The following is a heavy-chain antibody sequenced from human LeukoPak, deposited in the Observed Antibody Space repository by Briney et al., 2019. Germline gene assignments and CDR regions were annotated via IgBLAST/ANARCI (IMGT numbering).Heavy chain of an antibody. CDR1: GFTFSSYW. Sequence: GGSLRLSCAASGFTFSSYWMHWVRQAPGKGLVWVSRINSDGSSTSYADSVKGRFTISRDNAKNTLYLQMNSLRAEDTAVYYCAKHCSSTSCIDYWGQGTLVTVPS. D-gene: IGHD2-2*01. CDR2: INSDGSST. CDR3: AKHCSSTSCIDY. J-gene: IGHJ4*02. V-gene: IGHV3-74*01.